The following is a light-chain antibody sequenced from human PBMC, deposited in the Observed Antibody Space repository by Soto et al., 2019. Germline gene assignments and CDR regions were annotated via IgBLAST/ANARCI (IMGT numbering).Light chain of an antibody. J-gene: IGKJ1*01. CDR3: QKYNSYSQK. V-gene: IGKV1-27*01. Sequence: DIQMTHSPSSLSASVLYIVTITFRSSQGIIHYLAWYQQKPGKVPRLLIHTASTLQSGVPSRFSGSGSGTDFTLTISSLQPDDFATYYCQKYNSYSQKFGQGTKVDIK. CDR2: TAS. CDR1: QGIIHY.